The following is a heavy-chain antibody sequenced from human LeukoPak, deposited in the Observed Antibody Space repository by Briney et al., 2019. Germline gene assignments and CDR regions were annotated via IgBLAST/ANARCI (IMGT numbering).Heavy chain of an antibody. Sequence: GGSLRLSCAASGFTFSSYGMHWVRQAPGRGLEWVAFIRYDGSNKYYADSVKGRFTISRDNSKNTLYLQMNSLRAEDTAVYYCAKVSLGYSYCDFDYWGQGTLVTVSS. D-gene: IGHD5-18*01. CDR2: IRYDGSNK. CDR3: AKVSLGYSYCDFDY. V-gene: IGHV3-30*02. CDR1: GFTFSSYG. J-gene: IGHJ4*02.